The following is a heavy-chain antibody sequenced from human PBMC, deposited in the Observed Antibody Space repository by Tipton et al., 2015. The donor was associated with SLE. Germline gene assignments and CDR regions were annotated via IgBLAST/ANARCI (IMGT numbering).Heavy chain of an antibody. CDR3: ARRGALAAAGAYYYYGMDV. J-gene: IGHJ6*02. V-gene: IGHV4-61*09. CDR1: GDSISSGSYY. D-gene: IGHD6-13*01. CDR2: IYATGIT. Sequence: TLSLTCTVSGDSISSGSYYWSWIRQPAGKGLEWIGHIYATGITNYNPSLKSRVTISVDTSKNQFSLKLNSVTAADTAVYYCARRGALAAAGAYYYYGMDVWGQGTTVTVSS.